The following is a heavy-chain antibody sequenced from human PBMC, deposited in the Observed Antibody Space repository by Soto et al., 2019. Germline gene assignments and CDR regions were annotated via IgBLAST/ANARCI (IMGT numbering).Heavy chain of an antibody. CDR3: ARGAELRKGRYSSSWRGGNWFDP. CDR2: IYHSGST. Sequence: SETLSLTCAVSSGSISSSNWWSWVRQPPGKGLEWIGEIYHSGSTNYNPSLKSRVTISVDKSKNQFSLKLSSVTAADTAVYYCARGAELRKGRYSSSWRGGNWFDPWGQGTLVTVSS. J-gene: IGHJ5*02. D-gene: IGHD6-13*01. V-gene: IGHV4-4*02. CDR1: SGSISSSNW.